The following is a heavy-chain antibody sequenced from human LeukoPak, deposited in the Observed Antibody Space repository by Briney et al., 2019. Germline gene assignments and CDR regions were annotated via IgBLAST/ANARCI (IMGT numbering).Heavy chain of an antibody. J-gene: IGHJ5*02. CDR2: IYYNGNT. CDR3: ARHFGDYASLLA. Sequence: SETLSLTCTVSGDSLASSSYYLAWIRQPPGKGLEWIGSIYYNGNTYYNPSLESRLAIFVDTSKNQFSLKLSSVTAPDTAVYYCARHFGDYASLLAWGQGSLVTVSS. CDR1: GDSLASSSYY. D-gene: IGHD4-17*01. V-gene: IGHV4-39*01.